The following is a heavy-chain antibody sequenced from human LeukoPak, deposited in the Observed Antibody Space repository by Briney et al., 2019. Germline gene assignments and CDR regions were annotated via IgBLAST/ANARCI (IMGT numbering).Heavy chain of an antibody. V-gene: IGHV1-2*02. J-gene: IGHJ4*02. CDR1: GYTFTGYY. CDR2: INPNSGGT. D-gene: IGHD3-3*01. Sequence: GASVKVSCKASGYTFTGYYMHWVRQAPGQGLEWMGWINPNSGGTNYAQKFQGRVTMTRDASISTAYMELSGLRSDDTAVYYCARDPNPPYDFWSGYPTNYFDYWGQGTLVTVSS. CDR3: ARDPNPPYDFWSGYPTNYFDY.